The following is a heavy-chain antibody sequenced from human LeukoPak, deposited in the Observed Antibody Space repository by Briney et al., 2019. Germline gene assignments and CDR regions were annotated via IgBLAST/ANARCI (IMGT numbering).Heavy chain of an antibody. D-gene: IGHD6-19*01. J-gene: IGHJ5*02. CDR1: GYTFTSYD. CDR2: MNPNSGNT. Sequence: ASVKVSCKASGYTFTSYDINWVRQATGQGLEWMGWMNPNSGNTGYAQKFQGRVTMTRNTSISTAYMELSSLRSEDTAVYYCAAEQAVAGTVVRERRFDPWGQGTLVTVSS. V-gene: IGHV1-8*01. CDR3: AAEQAVAGTVVRERRFDP.